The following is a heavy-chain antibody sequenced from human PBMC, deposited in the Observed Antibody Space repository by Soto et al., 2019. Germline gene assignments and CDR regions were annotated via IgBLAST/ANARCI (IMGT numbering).Heavy chain of an antibody. CDR2: INHSGST. D-gene: IGHD5-18*01. J-gene: IGHJ5*02. V-gene: IGHV4-34*01. Sequence: ASETLSLTCAVYGGSFSGYYWSWIRQPPGKGLEWIGEINHSGSTNYNPSLKSRVTISVDTSKNQFSLKLSSVTAADTAVYYCARGRKGPRGSSSWYRSELKVDTAMVKGSWFDPWGQGTLVTVSS. CDR3: ARGRKGPRGSSSWYRSELKVDTAMVKGSWFDP. CDR1: GGSFSGYY.